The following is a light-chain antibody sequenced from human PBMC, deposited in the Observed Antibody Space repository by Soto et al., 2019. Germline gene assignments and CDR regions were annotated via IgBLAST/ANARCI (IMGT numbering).Light chain of an antibody. V-gene: IGLV3-21*02. CDR2: DDR. J-gene: IGLJ1*01. CDR1: RIGYKT. CDR3: QVWDSSRDQCV. Sequence: ELAQPPSVSVAPGQTATLTCGGNRIGYKTVHWYQQKPGQAPVVVVHDDRDRPSGIPERFSGANSGDTATLTISRVEAGDEADYFCQVWDSSRDQCVFGTGTKVTVL.